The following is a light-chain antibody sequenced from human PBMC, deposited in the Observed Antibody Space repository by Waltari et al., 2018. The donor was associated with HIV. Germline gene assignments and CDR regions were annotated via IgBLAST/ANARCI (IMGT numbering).Light chain of an antibody. CDR2: EDS. V-gene: IGLV3-10*01. Sequence: SYELTQPPSVSVSPGQTARITCSGRALPRQYSFWYQQKSGQAPVLVIYEDSKRPSGIPERFSGSSSGTMATLTISGAQVEDEGDYYCYSTDSSDNDRVLFGGGTNLTVL. CDR1: ALPRQY. J-gene: IGLJ2*01. CDR3: YSTDSSDNDRVL.